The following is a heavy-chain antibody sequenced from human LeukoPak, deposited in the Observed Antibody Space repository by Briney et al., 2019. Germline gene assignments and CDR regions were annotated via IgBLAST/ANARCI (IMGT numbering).Heavy chain of an antibody. CDR3: ARGDQYSSSWFHYDY. CDR1: GFTFTSYD. D-gene: IGHD6-13*01. V-gene: IGHV1-8*01. CDR2: MNPNSGNT. Sequence: ASVKVSCKASGFTFTSYDINWVRQAPGQGLEWMGWMNPNSGNTRYAQKVQGRITMTRDTSISTAYMELSSLRSEDTAVYYCARGDQYSSSWFHYDYWGQGTLVTVSS. J-gene: IGHJ4*02.